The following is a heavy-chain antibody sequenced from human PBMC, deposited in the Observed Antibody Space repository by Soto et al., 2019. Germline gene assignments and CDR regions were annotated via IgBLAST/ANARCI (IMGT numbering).Heavy chain of an antibody. J-gene: IGHJ6*02. CDR2: IIPIFGTA. CDR1: GGTFSSYA. Sequence: SVKVSCKASGGTFSSYAISWVRQAPGQGXEWMGGIIPIFGTANYAQKFQGRVTITADKSTSTAYMELSSLRSEDTAVYYCARVRITIFGVGRPLRDYYYGMDVWGQGTTVTVSS. CDR3: ARVRITIFGVGRPLRDYYYGMDV. D-gene: IGHD3-3*01. V-gene: IGHV1-69*06.